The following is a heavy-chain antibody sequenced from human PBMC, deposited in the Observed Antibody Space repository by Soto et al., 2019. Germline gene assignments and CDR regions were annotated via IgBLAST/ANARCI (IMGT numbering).Heavy chain of an antibody. CDR3: AHSGYNFGRWGY. J-gene: IGHJ4*02. CDR2: VYWDDDK. CDR1: GFSLSTSGVG. V-gene: IGHV2-5*02. D-gene: IGHD5-18*01. Sequence: QITLKESGPTLVKPTQTLTLTCTFSGFSLSTSGVGVGWIRQPPGKALEWLALVYWDDDKRYSPSLKSRLTITKDSSKNQVVLTLTNMDPVDTATYYCAHSGYNFGRWGYWGQGALVTVSS.